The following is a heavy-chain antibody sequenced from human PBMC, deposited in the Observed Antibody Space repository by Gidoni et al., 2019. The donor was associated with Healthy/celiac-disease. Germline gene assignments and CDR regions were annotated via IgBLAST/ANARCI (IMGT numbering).Heavy chain of an antibody. CDR3: AKVPLVSRRLNWYFDL. V-gene: IGHV3-23*01. CDR2: MSGSGGST. J-gene: IGHJ2*01. CDR1: GFTFSSYA. Sequence: EVQLLESGGGLVQPGGSLRLSCAASGFTFSSYAMSWVRQAPGKGLEWVSAMSGSGGSTYYADSVKGRFTISRDNSKNTLYLQMNSLRAEDTAVYYCAKVPLVSRRLNWYFDLWGRGTLVTVSS.